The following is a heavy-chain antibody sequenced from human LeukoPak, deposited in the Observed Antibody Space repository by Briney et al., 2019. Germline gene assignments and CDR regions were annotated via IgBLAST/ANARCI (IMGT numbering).Heavy chain of an antibody. CDR2: ISSSGSTI. V-gene: IGHV3-48*03. CDR1: GFTFSSYE. CDR3: ARQVIAVAGTSYYFDY. J-gene: IGHJ4*02. D-gene: IGHD6-19*01. Sequence: GGSLRLSCAASGFTFSSYEMNWVRQAPGKGLEWVSYISSSGSTIYYADSVKGRFTISRDNAKNSLYLQMNSLRAEDTAVYYCARQVIAVAGTSYYFDYWGQGTLVTVSS.